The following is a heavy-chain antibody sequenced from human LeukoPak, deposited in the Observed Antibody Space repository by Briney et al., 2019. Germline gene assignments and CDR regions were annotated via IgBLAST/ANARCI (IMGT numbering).Heavy chain of an antibody. J-gene: IGHJ4*02. D-gene: IGHD4-17*01. V-gene: IGHV4-59*08. CDR2: IYYTGNT. Sequence: PSETLSLTCTVSGGSISSYYWSWIRQPPGKGLEWIGYIYYTGNTNYNPSLTSRVTISVDTSKNQFSLKLSSVTAADTAVYYCARSGLRVFDYWGQGTLVTVSS. CDR1: GGSISSYY. CDR3: ARSGLRVFDY.